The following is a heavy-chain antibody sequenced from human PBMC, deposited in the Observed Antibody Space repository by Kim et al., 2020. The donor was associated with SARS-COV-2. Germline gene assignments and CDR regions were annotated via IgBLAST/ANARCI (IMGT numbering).Heavy chain of an antibody. J-gene: IGHJ4*02. Sequence: ADSGKGRFTISRDNAKNTLYLQLNTLRAEETAVYYCTSHRAGAFDYWGQGTLVTVSS. V-gene: IGHV3-74*01. D-gene: IGHD3-10*01. CDR3: TSHRAGAFDY.